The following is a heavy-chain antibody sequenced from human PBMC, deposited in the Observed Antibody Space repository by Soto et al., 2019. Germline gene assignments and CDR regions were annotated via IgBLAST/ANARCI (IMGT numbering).Heavy chain of an antibody. CDR1: GYTFSSYA. D-gene: IGHD2-15*01. Sequence: EVHLWESGGGLVQPGGSLRLSCAASGYTFSSYAMSWVRQAPGKGLEWVSVISGSGDSTYYADSVKGRFTISRDNSEDKLYLRMNSLRAEDTAVYSCARELGYCSGGNCYLEGAFDIWGQGTMVTVSS. V-gene: IGHV3-23*01. J-gene: IGHJ3*02. CDR3: ARELGYCSGGNCYLEGAFDI. CDR2: ISGSGDST.